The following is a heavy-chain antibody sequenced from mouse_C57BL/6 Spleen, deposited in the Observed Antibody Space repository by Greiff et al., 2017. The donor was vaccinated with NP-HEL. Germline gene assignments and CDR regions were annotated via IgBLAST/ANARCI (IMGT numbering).Heavy chain of an antibody. CDR1: GFNIKDDY. J-gene: IGHJ3*01. V-gene: IGHV14-4*01. CDR3: TTRYYGSSYKAWFAY. Sequence: VQLQQSGAELVRPGASVKLSCTASGFNIKDDYMHWVKQRPEQGLEWIGWIDPENGDTEYASKFQGKATITADTSSNTAYLQLSSLTSEDTAVYYCTTRYYGSSYKAWFAYWGQGTLVTVSA. D-gene: IGHD1-1*01. CDR2: IDPENGDT.